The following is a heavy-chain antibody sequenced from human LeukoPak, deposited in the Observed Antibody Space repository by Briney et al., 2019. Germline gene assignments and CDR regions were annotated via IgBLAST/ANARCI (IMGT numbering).Heavy chain of an antibody. V-gene: IGHV4-34*01. Sequence: SETLSLTCAVYGGSFSGYYWSWIRQPPGKGLEWIGEINHSGSTNYNPSLKSQVTISVDTSKNQFSLKLSSVTAADTAVYYCARERKYDFWSGYSQNYYYYGMDVWGQGTTVTVSS. CDR3: ARERKYDFWSGYSQNYYYYGMDV. J-gene: IGHJ6*02. CDR1: GGSFSGYY. D-gene: IGHD3-3*01. CDR2: INHSGST.